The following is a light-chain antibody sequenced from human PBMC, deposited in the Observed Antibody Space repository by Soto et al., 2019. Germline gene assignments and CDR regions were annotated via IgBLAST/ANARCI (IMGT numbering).Light chain of an antibody. Sequence: HSALAHLASRSGCARQSGTSSCTGSGSYVGTYSLVSWYQQHPGKAPKVVIYEGHKRPSGVPDRFSGSTSVNTASLTISGLQTDDEADYYCCLYVGATTYVFGTGTKVTVL. J-gene: IGLJ1*01. V-gene: IGLV2-23*01. CDR1: GSYVGTYSL. CDR3: CLYVGATTYV. CDR2: EGH.